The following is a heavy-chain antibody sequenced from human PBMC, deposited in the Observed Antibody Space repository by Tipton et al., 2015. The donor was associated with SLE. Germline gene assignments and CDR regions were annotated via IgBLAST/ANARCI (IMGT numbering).Heavy chain of an antibody. J-gene: IGHJ4*02. CDR3: ASLGDRGGVVT. Sequence: TLSLTCTVSGASISSGGYYWSWIRQHPGEGLEWIGYIYNSGSAHYNASLKGRLTISVDTSKNQFSLTLSSVTAADTAVYYCASLGDRGGVVTWGQGTLVTVSS. D-gene: IGHD3-3*01. CDR2: IYNSGSA. CDR1: GASISSGGYY. V-gene: IGHV4-31*03.